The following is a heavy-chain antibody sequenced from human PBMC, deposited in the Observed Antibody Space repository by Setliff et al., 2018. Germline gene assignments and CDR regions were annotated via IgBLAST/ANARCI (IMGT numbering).Heavy chain of an antibody. V-gene: IGHV5-51*01. CDR3: ARYDSSGDHYYYGMDV. J-gene: IGHJ6*02. D-gene: IGHD3-22*01. Sequence: PGESLKISCKGSGYSFTSYWIGWVRQMPGKGLEWMGIIYPGDSDTRYSPSFQGQVTITADKSISTAYLQWSSLKASDTAMYYCARYDSSGDHYYYGMDVWGQGTTVTVSS. CDR2: IYPGDSDT. CDR1: GYSFTSYW.